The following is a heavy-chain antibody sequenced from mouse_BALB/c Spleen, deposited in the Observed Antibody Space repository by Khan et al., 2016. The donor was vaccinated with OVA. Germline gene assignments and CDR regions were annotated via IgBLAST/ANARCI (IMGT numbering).Heavy chain of an antibody. CDR1: GYSITSDYA. J-gene: IGHJ4*01. Sequence: EVQLQESGPGLVKPSQSLSLTCTVTGYSITSDYAWNWIRQFPGNKLEWMGYISYSGSTSYNPSLKSRISITRDTSKNQFFLQLNSVTTEDTATYYCASHYGNYYAMDYWGQGTSVTVSS. V-gene: IGHV3-2*02. CDR2: ISYSGST. D-gene: IGHD2-1*01. CDR3: ASHYGNYYAMDY.